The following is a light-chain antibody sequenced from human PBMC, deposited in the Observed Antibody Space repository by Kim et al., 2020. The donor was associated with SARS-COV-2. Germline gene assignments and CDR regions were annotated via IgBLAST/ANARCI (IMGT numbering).Light chain of an antibody. V-gene: IGLV3-21*04. CDR1: NIGSKS. CDR3: QVWDSSSDRVV. J-gene: IGLJ2*01. Sequence: SYELTQPPSVSVAPGKTARITCGGNNIGSKSVHWYQQKPGQAPVLVIYYDSDRPSGIPERFSGSNSGNTATLTISRVEAGDEADYYCQVWDSSSDRVVFGGGPQLIVL. CDR2: YDS.